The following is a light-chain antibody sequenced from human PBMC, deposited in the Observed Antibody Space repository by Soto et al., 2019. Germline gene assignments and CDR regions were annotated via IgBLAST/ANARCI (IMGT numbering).Light chain of an antibody. Sequence: EIVLTQSPGTLSLSPGERATLSCRASQSVSNNYLAWYQQKPGQAPRLLIYGTSSRATGIPDRFSGSGSGTEFTLTISSLQPDDFATYYCQHYNSYSEAFGQGTRWIS. CDR2: GTS. CDR3: QHYNSYSEA. V-gene: IGKV3-20*01. CDR1: QSVSNNY. J-gene: IGKJ1*01.